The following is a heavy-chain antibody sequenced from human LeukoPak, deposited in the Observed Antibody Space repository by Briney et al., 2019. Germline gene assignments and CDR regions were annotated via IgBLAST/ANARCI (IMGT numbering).Heavy chain of an antibody. J-gene: IGHJ4*02. D-gene: IGHD5-12*01. CDR1: GFTFSSYT. V-gene: IGHV1-2*02. CDR2: INPNSGGT. CDR3: ARAERWLQFGY. Sequence: GGSLRLSCAASGFTFSSYTLHWVRQAPGQGLEWMGWINPNSGGTNYAQKFQGRVTMTRDTSISTAYMELSRLRSDDTAVYYCARAERWLQFGYWGQGTLVTVSS.